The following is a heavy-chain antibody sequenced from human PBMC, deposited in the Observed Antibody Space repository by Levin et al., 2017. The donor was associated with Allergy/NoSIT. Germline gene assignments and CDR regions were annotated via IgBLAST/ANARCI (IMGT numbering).Heavy chain of an antibody. CDR2: ISGSGGST. Sequence: GGSLRLSCAASGFTFSSYAMSWVRQAPRKGLEWVSVISGSGGSTYYADSVKGRFTISRDNSKNTLYLQMNSLRAEDTAVYYCAKVYRIAAAGRYFDLWGRGTLVTVSS. CDR1: GFTFSSYA. CDR3: AKVYRIAAAGRYFDL. D-gene: IGHD6-13*01. V-gene: IGHV3-23*01. J-gene: IGHJ2*01.